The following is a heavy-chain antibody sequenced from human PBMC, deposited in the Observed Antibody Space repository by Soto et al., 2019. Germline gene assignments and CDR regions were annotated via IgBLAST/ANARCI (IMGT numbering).Heavy chain of an antibody. D-gene: IGHD2-2*01. V-gene: IGHV3-23*01. Sequence: GGSLRLSCAASGFTSSSYAMSWVRQAPGKGLEWVSAISGSGGSTYYADSVKGRFTISRDNSKNTLYLQMNSLRAEDTAVYYCASPAKGYCSSTSCYYYYYYGMDVWGQGTTVTVSS. J-gene: IGHJ6*02. CDR2: ISGSGGST. CDR1: GFTSSSYA. CDR3: ASPAKGYCSSTSCYYYYYYGMDV.